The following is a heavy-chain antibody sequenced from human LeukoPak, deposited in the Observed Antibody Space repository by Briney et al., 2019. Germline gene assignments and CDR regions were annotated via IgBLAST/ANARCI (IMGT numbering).Heavy chain of an antibody. CDR1: GFTFSSYS. Sequence: GGSLRLSCAASGFTFSSYSMNWVRQAPGKGLEWVSYISSSSSTIYYADSVKGRFTISRDNAKNSLYLQMNSLRAEDTAVYYCAKSSPYGYFDYWGQGTLVTVSS. J-gene: IGHJ4*02. CDR3: AKSSPYGYFDY. D-gene: IGHD3-10*01. CDR2: ISSSSSTI. V-gene: IGHV3-48*04.